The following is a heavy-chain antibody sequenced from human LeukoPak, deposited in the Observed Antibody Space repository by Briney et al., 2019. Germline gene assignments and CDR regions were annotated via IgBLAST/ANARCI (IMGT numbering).Heavy chain of an antibody. D-gene: IGHD2/OR15-2a*01. V-gene: IGHV4-59*01. CDR3: TRGESSNFPPKLDF. CDR2: IYSSGST. Sequence: PSETLSLTCTVSGGSISRYYWSWIRQPPGKGLELIGYIYSSGSTDYNPSLKSRITISVDTSKNQLSLKLRAVIAADTAVYYCTRGESSNFPPKLDFWGQGTLVTVSS. CDR1: GGSISRYY. J-gene: IGHJ4*02.